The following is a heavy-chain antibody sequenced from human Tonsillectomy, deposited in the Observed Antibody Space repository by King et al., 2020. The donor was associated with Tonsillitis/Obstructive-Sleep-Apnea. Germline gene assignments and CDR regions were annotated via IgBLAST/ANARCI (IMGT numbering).Heavy chain of an antibody. Sequence: VQLQQWGAGLLKPSETLSLTCAVYGGSFSGYYWSWIRQPPGKGREWIGEISHSGSTSCDPSLQSRVTISLDMSKNQFSLKLSSVTAADTAVYYCARGAQWGYWGQGTLVTVSS. J-gene: IGHJ4*02. CDR1: GGSFSGYY. V-gene: IGHV4-34*01. CDR2: ISHSGST. CDR3: ARGAQWGY. D-gene: IGHD1-26*01.